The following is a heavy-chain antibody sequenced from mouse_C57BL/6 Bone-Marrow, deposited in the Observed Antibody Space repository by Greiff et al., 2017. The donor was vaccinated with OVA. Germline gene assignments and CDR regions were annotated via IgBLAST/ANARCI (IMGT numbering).Heavy chain of an antibody. CDR3: TTGKDLLWAWFAY. V-gene: IGHV14-4*01. CDR2: IDPENGDT. J-gene: IGHJ3*01. D-gene: IGHD2-1*01. Sequence: EVKLQESGAELVRPGASVKLSCTASGFNIKDDYMHWVKQRPEQGLEWIGWIDPENGDTEYASKFQGKATITADASSNTAYLQLSSLTSEDTAVYYCTTGKDLLWAWFAYWGQGTLVTVSA. CDR1: GFNIKDDY.